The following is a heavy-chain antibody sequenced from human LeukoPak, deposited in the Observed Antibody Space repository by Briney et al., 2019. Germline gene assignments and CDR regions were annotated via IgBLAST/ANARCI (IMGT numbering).Heavy chain of an antibody. CDR1: GGSFSSSSYY. CDR3: ASGGSSSWYRWFDP. Sequence: SETLSLTCTVSGGSFSSSSYYWGWIRQPPGKGLEWIGGISYSGSTYYNPSLKSRVTIFVDTSKNQFSLKLSSVTATDTAVYYCASGGSSSWYRWFDPWGQGTLVTVSS. J-gene: IGHJ5*02. D-gene: IGHD6-13*01. CDR2: ISYSGST. V-gene: IGHV4-39*01.